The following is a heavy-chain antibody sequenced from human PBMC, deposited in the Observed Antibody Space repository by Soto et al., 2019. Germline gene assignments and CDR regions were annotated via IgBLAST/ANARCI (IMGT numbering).Heavy chain of an antibody. V-gene: IGHV4-59*08. J-gene: IGHJ4*02. CDR3: ARQGSCSSTSCYSFDY. CDR1: GGSISSCY. D-gene: IGHD2-2*02. Sequence: SETLSLTCTVSGGSISSCYWNWIRQPPGKGLEWIGYIYYSGSTNYNPSLKSRVTISVDTSKNQFSLKLSSVTAADTAVYYCARQGSCSSTSCYSFDYWAQGTLVTVSS. CDR2: IYYSGST.